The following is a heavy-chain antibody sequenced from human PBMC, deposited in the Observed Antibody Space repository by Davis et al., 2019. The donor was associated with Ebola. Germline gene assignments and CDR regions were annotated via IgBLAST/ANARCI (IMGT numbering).Heavy chain of an antibody. CDR1: GFTFSNYA. Sequence: GESLKISCAASGFTFSNYAMHRVRQAPGKGLEWVAVISYDGSSQYYADSVKGRFTISRDNSKNTLYLQMNSLRAEDTAVYYCARDSDDYSFDYWGQGTLVTVSS. CDR3: ARDSDDYSFDY. CDR2: ISYDGSSQ. D-gene: IGHD4-11*01. V-gene: IGHV3-30-3*01. J-gene: IGHJ4*02.